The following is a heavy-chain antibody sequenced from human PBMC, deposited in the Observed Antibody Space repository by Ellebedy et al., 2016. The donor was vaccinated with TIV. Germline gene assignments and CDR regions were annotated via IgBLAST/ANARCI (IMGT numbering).Heavy chain of an antibody. D-gene: IGHD3-16*02. J-gene: IGHJ4*02. CDR3: ARGRSLGELSSSY. Sequence: GESLKISXAASGFTFSSYAMSWVRQAPGKGLEWVSAISGSGGSTYYADSVKGRFTISRDNSKNTLYLQMNSLRAEDTAVYYCARGRSLGELSSSYWGQGTLVTVSS. V-gene: IGHV3-23*01. CDR1: GFTFSSYA. CDR2: ISGSGGST.